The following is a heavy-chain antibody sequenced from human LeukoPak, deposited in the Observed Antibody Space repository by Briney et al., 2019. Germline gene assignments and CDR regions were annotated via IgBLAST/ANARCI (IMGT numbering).Heavy chain of an antibody. D-gene: IGHD3-3*01. CDR1: GFTFSSYA. J-gene: IGHJ4*02. CDR2: ISGSGGST. Sequence: GGSLRLSCAASGFTFSSYAMSWVRQAPGKGLEWVSAISGSGGSTYYADSVKGRFTISRDNSKNTLYLQMNSLRAEDTAVYYCAKPHYDFWSGYYDYWGQGTLVTVSA. V-gene: IGHV3-23*01. CDR3: AKPHYDFWSGYYDY.